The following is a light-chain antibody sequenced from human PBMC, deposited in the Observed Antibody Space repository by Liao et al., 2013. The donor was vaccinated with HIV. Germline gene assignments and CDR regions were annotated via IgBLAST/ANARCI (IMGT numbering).Light chain of an antibody. V-gene: IGLV3-9*01. CDR3: QAWDSTTVV. CDR1: NIGSKG. J-gene: IGLJ3*02. CDR2: QDA. Sequence: SYELTQPPSVSVAPGKTAKITCGGNNIGSKGVHWYQQKPGQAPVLVIYQDAKRPSGIPERFSGSNSGNTATLTISGTQAMDEADYYCQAWDSTTVVFGGGTKLTVL.